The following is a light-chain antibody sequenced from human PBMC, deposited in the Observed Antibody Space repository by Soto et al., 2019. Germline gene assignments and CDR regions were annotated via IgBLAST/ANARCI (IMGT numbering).Light chain of an antibody. CDR1: QNIGLS. V-gene: IGKV1-39*01. CDR2: AAS. J-gene: IGKJ1*01. CDR3: HQAYRAPWT. Sequence: DIQMTQPPPSLSASIGDRVTFTCRASQNIGLSCNWLQKNPGRAPQLLIYAASRLHSGVPSRFSGSGSGTDFTFTISSLQPEDFATYVGHQAYRAPWTFSQGTKVDIK.